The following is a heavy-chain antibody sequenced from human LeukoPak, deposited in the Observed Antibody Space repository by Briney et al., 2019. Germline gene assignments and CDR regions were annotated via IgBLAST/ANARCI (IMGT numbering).Heavy chain of an antibody. CDR1: GFTFSSYA. CDR2: ISGSGGST. D-gene: IGHD6-13*01. Sequence: PGRSLRLSCAASGFTFSSYAMSWVRQAPGKGLEWVSAISGSGGSTYYADSVKGRFTISRDNSKNTLYLQMNSLRTEDTAVYYCAKAFLGSSWSTNLDYWGQGTLVTVSS. J-gene: IGHJ4*02. V-gene: IGHV3-23*01. CDR3: AKAFLGSSWSTNLDY.